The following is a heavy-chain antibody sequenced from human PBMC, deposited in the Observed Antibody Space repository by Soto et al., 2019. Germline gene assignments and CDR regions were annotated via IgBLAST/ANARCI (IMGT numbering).Heavy chain of an antibody. V-gene: IGHV3-23*01. CDR3: AKDLTAGSYVGLYYYYGMDV. D-gene: IGHD1-26*01. CDR1: GFTFSSYA. Sequence: GGSLRLSCAASGFTFSSYAMSWFRHAQGKGLEWVSAISGSGGSTYYADSVKGRFTISRDNSKNTLYLQVNSLRAEDTAVYYCAKDLTAGSYVGLYYYYGMDVCGQGTTVTVSS. CDR2: ISGSGGST. J-gene: IGHJ6*02.